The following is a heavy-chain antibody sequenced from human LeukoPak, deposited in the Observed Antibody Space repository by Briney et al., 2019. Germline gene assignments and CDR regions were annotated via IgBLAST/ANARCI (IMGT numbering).Heavy chain of an antibody. V-gene: IGHV3-43*02. Sequence: GGSLRLSCAASGFTFDDYATHWVRQAPGKGLEWVSLISGDGGSTYYADSVKGRFTISRDNSKNSLYLQMNSLRTEDTALYYCAKDNGNRWFGEPLPIYGMDVWGQGTTVTVSS. D-gene: IGHD3-10*01. J-gene: IGHJ6*02. CDR1: GFTFDDYA. CDR2: ISGDGGST. CDR3: AKDNGNRWFGEPLPIYGMDV.